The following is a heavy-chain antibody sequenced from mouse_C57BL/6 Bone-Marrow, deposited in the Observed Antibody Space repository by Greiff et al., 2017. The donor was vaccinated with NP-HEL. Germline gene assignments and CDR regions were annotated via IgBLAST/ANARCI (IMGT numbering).Heavy chain of an antibody. V-gene: IGHV5-9-1*02. Sequence: EVMLVESGEGLVKPGGSLKLSCAASGFTFSSYAMSWVRQTPEKRLEWVAYISSGGDYIYYADTVKGRFTISRDNARNTLYLQISSLKSEDTAMYYCTRGYYGSDAMDYWGQGTSVTVSS. CDR2: ISSGGDYI. D-gene: IGHD1-1*01. J-gene: IGHJ4*01. CDR1: GFTFSSYA. CDR3: TRGYYGSDAMDY.